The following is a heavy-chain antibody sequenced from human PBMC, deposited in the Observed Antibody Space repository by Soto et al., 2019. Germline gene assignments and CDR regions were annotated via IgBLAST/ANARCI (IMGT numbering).Heavy chain of an antibody. CDR2: VSTSIRST. CDR1: GYSFSGYD. J-gene: IGHJ3*02. Sequence: GPEVKKPGASVKVSCTASGYSFSGYDITWVRQAAEQGLEWLGWVSTSIRSTMSAEKLQGRLTMTTDTSTTTVYMELRGLTSDDTAVYYCARDSGAALYGEDALDIWGQGTMVSLSS. D-gene: IGHD3-10*01. CDR3: ARDSGAALYGEDALDI. V-gene: IGHV1-18*04.